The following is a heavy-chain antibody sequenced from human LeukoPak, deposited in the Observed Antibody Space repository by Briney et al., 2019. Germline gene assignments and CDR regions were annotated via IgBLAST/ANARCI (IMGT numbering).Heavy chain of an antibody. CDR2: INPNSGGT. D-gene: IGHD3-22*01. CDR1: GGTFSSYA. V-gene: IGHV1-2*02. J-gene: IGHJ4*02. Sequence: ASVKVSCKASGGTFSSYAISWVRQAPGQGLEWMGGINPNSGGTNYAQNFQGRVTMTRDTSISTAYMEVSRLRSDDTAVYYCAREDSSGYDYWGQGTLVTVSS. CDR3: AREDSSGYDY.